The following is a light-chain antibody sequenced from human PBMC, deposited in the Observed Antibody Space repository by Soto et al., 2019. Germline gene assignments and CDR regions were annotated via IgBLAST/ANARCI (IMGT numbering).Light chain of an antibody. J-gene: IGKJ4*01. V-gene: IGKV3-11*01. CDR1: QSVNTY. Sequence: EIVLTQSPATLSLSPGERATLSCRASQSVNTYLAWYQQKPGQAPRLLIYDTPNRATGIPARFSGSGSGTDFTLTISSLEPEDFAVYYCQQRSNWPPLTFGGGTKVEIK. CDR2: DTP. CDR3: QQRSNWPPLT.